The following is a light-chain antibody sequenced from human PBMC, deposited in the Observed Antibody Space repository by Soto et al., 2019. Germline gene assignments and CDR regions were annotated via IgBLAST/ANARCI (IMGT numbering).Light chain of an antibody. J-gene: IGLJ2*01. CDR3: QTWGTGILV. CDR2: VNSDGRH. V-gene: IGLV4-69*01. CDR1: SGHSSYP. Sequence: QSVLTQSPSASASLGASVKLTCTLSSGHSSYPIAWHQQQPEKGPRYLMTVNSDGRHSKGDGIPDRFSGSSSGAERYLTISSLQSEDEADYYCQTWGTGILVFGGGTKLTVL.